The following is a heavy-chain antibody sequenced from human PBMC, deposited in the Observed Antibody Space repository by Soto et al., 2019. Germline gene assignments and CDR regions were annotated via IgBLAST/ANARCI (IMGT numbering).Heavy chain of an antibody. CDR3: ARHRGPSSGYYPYWLDP. Sequence: SLKGSCKSSGGPFRNQATSRVRQDPGEDLEWMGETIPIFGTANYAQKFQGRVTITADESTSTAYMELSSLRSEDTAVYYCARHRGPSSGYYPYWLDPWGQGTLVTVS. V-gene: IGHV1-69*13. D-gene: IGHD3-22*01. J-gene: IGHJ5*02. CDR2: TIPIFGTA. CDR1: GGPFRNQA.